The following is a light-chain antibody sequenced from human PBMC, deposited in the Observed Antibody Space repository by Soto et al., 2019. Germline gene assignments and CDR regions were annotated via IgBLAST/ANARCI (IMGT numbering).Light chain of an antibody. Sequence: QSVLTQPPSASGSPGQSVTISCTGTKNDIGVYDFVSWYQHHPGKAPRLIIYEVVQRPSGVPDRFSGSKSGNTASLTVSGLQAADEADYYCCSYAGSYTRVFGNGTKVTVL. CDR3: CSYAGSYTRV. CDR2: EVV. J-gene: IGLJ1*01. V-gene: IGLV2-8*01. CDR1: KNDIGVYDF.